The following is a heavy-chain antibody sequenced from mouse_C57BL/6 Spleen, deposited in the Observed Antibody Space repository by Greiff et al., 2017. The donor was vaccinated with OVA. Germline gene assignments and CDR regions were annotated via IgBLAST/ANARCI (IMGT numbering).Heavy chain of an antibody. V-gene: IGHV2-9-1*01. D-gene: IGHD4-1*01. Sequence: VQLKESGPGLVAPSQSLSITCTVSGFSLTSYAISWVRQPPGKGLEWLGVIWTGGGTNYNSALKSRLSISKDNSKSQVFLKMNSLQTDDTARYYCARNSDWDGDYAMDYWGQGTSVTVSS. CDR2: IWTGGGT. J-gene: IGHJ4*01. CDR3: ARNSDWDGDYAMDY. CDR1: GFSLTSYA.